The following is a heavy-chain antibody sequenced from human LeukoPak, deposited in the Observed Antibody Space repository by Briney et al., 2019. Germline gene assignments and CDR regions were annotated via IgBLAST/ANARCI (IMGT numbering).Heavy chain of an antibody. CDR3: ANSRTSSWYYCNH. V-gene: IGHV3-30*18. CDR1: GFTFSIYG. CDR2: MSYDGSNK. Sequence: PGGSLRLSCAASGFTFSIYGMHWVRQAPGKGLEWVAVMSYDGSNKYYADSVKGRFTISRDNSKNTLYLQMNSLRTEDTAVYYCANSRTSSWYYCNHWGQGTLVTVSS. D-gene: IGHD6-13*01. J-gene: IGHJ4*02.